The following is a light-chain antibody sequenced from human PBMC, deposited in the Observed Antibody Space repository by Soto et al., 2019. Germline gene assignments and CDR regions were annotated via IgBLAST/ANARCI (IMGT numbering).Light chain of an antibody. CDR2: AAS. CDR3: QQTFRNPRS. J-gene: IGKJ3*01. V-gene: IGKV1-39*01. CDR1: QNIDKY. Sequence: DILLTQSPASLSASVGDRVTITCRANQNIDKYLYWYHQKPGKAPKFLISAASSLQSGAPVRFSGTRSGTDFTLSITNLQPEDCRSYFCQQTFRNPRSFGPGTQLHI.